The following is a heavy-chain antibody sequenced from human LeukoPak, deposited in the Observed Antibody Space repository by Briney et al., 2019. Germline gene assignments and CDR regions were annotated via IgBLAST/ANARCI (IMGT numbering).Heavy chain of an antibody. CDR1: GFTFRNYW. J-gene: IGHJ4*02. V-gene: IGHV3-21*06. Sequence: GGSLRLSCAASGFTFRNYWMSWVRQAPGKGLEWVLFISSSSSYIYYADSVKGRFTISRDNAKNSLYLQMNSLRAEDTAVYYCARGPPEAYSYFGYWGQGTLVTVSS. D-gene: IGHD3-16*01. CDR2: ISSSSSYI. CDR3: ARGPPEAYSYFGY.